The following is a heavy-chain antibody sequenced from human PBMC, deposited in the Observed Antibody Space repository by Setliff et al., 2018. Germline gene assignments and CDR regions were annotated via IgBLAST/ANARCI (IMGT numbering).Heavy chain of an antibody. V-gene: IGHV2-5*01. Sequence: SGPTLVNPTQTLTLTCTFSGFSLSTSRVGVGWIRQPPGKALEWLAPIYWNDDKRYSPSLKSRLTITKDTSKNQVVLTMTNMDPVDTTTYYCAHKYGDYVRYFQHWGQGTLVTVSS. J-gene: IGHJ1*01. CDR1: GFSLSTSRVG. CDR3: AHKYGDYVRYFQH. CDR2: IYWNDDK. D-gene: IGHD4-17*01.